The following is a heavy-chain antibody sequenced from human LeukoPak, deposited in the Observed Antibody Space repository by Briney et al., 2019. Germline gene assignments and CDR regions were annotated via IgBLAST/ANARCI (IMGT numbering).Heavy chain of an antibody. Sequence: GGSLRLSCAASGFTFSDYYMSWIRQAPGKGLEWVPYISRNSYTNYADSVKGRFTISRDNAKNSLYLQMASLRAEDTAVYYCARMGIAAVGAYYFDYWGQGTLVAVSS. J-gene: IGHJ4*02. CDR3: ARMGIAAVGAYYFDY. D-gene: IGHD6-13*01. CDR2: ISRNSYT. V-gene: IGHV3-11*06. CDR1: GFTFSDYY.